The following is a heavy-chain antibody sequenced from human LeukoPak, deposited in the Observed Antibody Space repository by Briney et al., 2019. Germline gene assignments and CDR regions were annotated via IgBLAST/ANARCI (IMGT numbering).Heavy chain of an antibody. V-gene: IGHV4-59*11. CDR1: DGPIRSHY. CDR2: IPNSGST. D-gene: IGHD2-15*01. Sequence: SETLSLTCTVSDGPIRSHYWTWIRQFPLKGLEWIGDIPNSGSTKYNPSLKSRVTISIDTSKSQFSLRLTSVTAADTAVYYCGRDALVGYFSYYYIDVWGKGTTVTVSS. CDR3: GRDALVGYFSYYYIDV. J-gene: IGHJ6*03.